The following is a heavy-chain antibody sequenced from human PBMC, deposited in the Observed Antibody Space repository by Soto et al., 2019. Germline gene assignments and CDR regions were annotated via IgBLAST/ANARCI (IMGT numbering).Heavy chain of an antibody. CDR3: ARVKMVRYFDWLSAHWFDP. D-gene: IGHD3-9*01. J-gene: IGHJ5*02. Sequence: GASVKVSCKASGYTFTSYGISWVRQAPGQGLEWMGWISAYNGNTNYAQKLQGRVTMTTDTSTSTAYMELRSLRSDDTAVYYCARVKMVRYFDWLSAHWFDPWGQGTLVTVSS. V-gene: IGHV1-18*01. CDR2: ISAYNGNT. CDR1: GYTFTSYG.